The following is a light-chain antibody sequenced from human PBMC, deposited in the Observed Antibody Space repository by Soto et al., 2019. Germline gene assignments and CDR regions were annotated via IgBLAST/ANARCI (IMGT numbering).Light chain of an antibody. CDR3: QQSYRTPQT. Sequence: DIQMTQSPSSLSASVGDRVTITCRASQSISSYLNWYQQKPGKAPKLLLYAASSLQCGVPSRFSGSGSGTDFTLTISSLQPEDFATYYCQQSYRTPQTFGQGTKV. J-gene: IGKJ1*01. CDR2: AAS. V-gene: IGKV1-39*01. CDR1: QSISSY.